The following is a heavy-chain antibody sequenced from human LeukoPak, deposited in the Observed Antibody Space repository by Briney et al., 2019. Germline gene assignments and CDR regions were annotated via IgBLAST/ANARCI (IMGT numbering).Heavy chain of an antibody. CDR2: IWSHGNRK. J-gene: IGHJ3*01. CDR3: AGDSAADDNDFDV. CDR1: GFSFSSYG. D-gene: IGHD6-25*01. V-gene: IGHV3-33*01. Sequence: GGSLRLSCIPSGFSFSSYGMHWVRQAPGKGLEWVAVIWSHGNRKHHSDSVEGRFAISRDNSKNILYLQMNNLRAEDTALYYCAGDSAADDNDFDVWGQGTMVTVSS.